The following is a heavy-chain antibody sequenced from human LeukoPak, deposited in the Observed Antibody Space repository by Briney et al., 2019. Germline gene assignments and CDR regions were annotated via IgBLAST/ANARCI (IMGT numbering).Heavy chain of an antibody. CDR3: ARDRYSRTYYYGMDV. V-gene: IGHV1-2*02. J-gene: IGHJ6*02. D-gene: IGHD5-18*01. CDR2: INPNSGGT. CDR1: GYTFTGYY. Sequence: ASVKVSCKASGYTFTGYYMHWVRQAPGQGLEWMGWINPNSGGTNYAQKFQGRVTMTRDTSISTAYMELGRLRSDDTAVYYCARDRYSRTYYYGMDVWGQGTTVTVSS.